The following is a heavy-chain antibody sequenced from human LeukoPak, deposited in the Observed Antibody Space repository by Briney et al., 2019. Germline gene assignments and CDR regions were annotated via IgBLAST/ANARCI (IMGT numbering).Heavy chain of an antibody. CDR1: GFTFSSYS. Sequence: GGSLRLSCAASGFTFSSYSMNWVRQAPGKGLEWVSSISSSSSYIYYADSVKGRFTISRDNAKNSLYLQMNSLRAEDTAVYYCARRSYYYDSSGYYFHYYYYMDVWGKGTTVTISS. CDR2: ISSSSSYI. J-gene: IGHJ6*03. V-gene: IGHV3-21*01. CDR3: ARRSYYYDSSGYYFHYYYYMDV. D-gene: IGHD3-22*01.